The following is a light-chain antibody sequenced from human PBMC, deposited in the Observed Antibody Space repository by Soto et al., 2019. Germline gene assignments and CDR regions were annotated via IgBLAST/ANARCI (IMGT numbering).Light chain of an antibody. CDR1: SGDVGSYNP. J-gene: IGLJ2*01. V-gene: IGLV2-23*01. CDR3: FSYAGSTTVV. CDR2: EDS. Sequence: QSALTQPASVSGSPGQSITISCSGASGDVGSYNPVSWYQQHPGKAPKLTIYEDSKRPSGVSHRFSGSNSGNTASLTISGLHAEHEADYYFFSYAGSTTVVFGGGTELTVL.